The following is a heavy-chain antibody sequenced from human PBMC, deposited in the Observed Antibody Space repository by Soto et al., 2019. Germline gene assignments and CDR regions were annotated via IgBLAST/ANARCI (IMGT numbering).Heavy chain of an antibody. Sequence: QVQLVQSGAEVKKPGASVKVSCKASGYTFTSYDINWVRQATGQGLEWMGWMNPNSGNTGYAQKSQGRVTMTRNTSLSTAYMEPRSMRSEDTAVYYCARGLLVVTAIAYWGQGTMVTVSS. CDR2: MNPNSGNT. CDR1: GYTFTSYD. D-gene: IGHD2-21*02. CDR3: ARGLLVVTAIAY. V-gene: IGHV1-8*01. J-gene: IGHJ4*02.